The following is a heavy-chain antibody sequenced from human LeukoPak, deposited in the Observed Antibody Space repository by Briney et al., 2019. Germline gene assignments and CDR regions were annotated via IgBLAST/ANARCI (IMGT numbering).Heavy chain of an antibody. Sequence: GGSLRLSCAASGFTFSGHAMSWVRQAPGKGLTWLSTITGGAENTYYAESVKGRFTISRDNSQNTVYLQMTSLRAEDTAVYYCARDTGSFYVDYWGQGTLVTVSS. D-gene: IGHD1-26*01. CDR1: GFTFSGHA. V-gene: IGHV3-23*01. CDR3: ARDTGSFYVDY. CDR2: ITGGAENT. J-gene: IGHJ4*02.